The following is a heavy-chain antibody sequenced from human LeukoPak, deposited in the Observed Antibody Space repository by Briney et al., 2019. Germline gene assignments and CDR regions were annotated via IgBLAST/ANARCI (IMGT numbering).Heavy chain of an antibody. CDR1: GFTFTDYY. D-gene: IGHD6-6*01. CDR2: ISNTATTI. V-gene: IGHV3-11*04. CDR3: ARGDYTSSCFDF. J-gene: IGHJ4*02. Sequence: GGSLRLSCVASGFTFTDYYMSWIRQAPGQGLEWISYISNTATTIYYADSVKGRFTISRDNAENSLYLQMNSLRVEDTAVYYCARGDYTSSCFDFWGQGTPVTVSS.